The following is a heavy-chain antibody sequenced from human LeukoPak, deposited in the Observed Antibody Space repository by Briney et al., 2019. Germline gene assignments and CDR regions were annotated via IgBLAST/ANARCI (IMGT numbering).Heavy chain of an antibody. CDR2: VSYTGRT. V-gene: IGHV4-59*11. CDR1: VGSLSGHY. CDR3: ARLLDNDISGDPDTFDV. Sequence: SETLSLTCTVSVGSLSGHYWSWIRQPPGKRLEWIGYVSYTGRTKYNPSLQSRVTISIDTSKSHFSLKLTSVTSADTAVYSCARLLDNDISGDPDTFDVWGQGTTVIVSS. D-gene: IGHD3-22*01. J-gene: IGHJ3*01.